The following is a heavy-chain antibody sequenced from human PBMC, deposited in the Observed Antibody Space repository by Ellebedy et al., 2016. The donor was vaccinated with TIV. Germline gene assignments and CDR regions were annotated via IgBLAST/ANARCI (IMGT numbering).Heavy chain of an antibody. CDR2: FDPEDGET. D-gene: IGHD6-13*01. CDR3: ATRAQQLVSPYYYYGMDV. J-gene: IGHJ6*02. CDR1: GYTFSAYH. V-gene: IGHV1-24*01. Sequence: ASVKVSCKTSGYTFSAYHIHWVRQAPGKGLEWMGGFDPEDGETIYAQKFQGRVTMTEDTSTDTAYMELSSLRSEDTAVYYCATRAQQLVSPYYYYGMDVWGQGTTVTVSS.